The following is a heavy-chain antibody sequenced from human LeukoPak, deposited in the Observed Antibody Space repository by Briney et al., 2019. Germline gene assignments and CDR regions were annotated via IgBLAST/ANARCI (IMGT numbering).Heavy chain of an antibody. CDR3: ARRGYDSGSYFNY. D-gene: IGHD1-26*01. CDR1: GYSFTSYW. Sequence: GESLKISCKGSGYSFTSYWISWVRQMPGKGLEWMGRIDPGDSETNYSPSLQGHVTISADKSISTAYLQWSSLKASDTAMYYCARRGYDSGSYFNYWGQGTLVTVYS. V-gene: IGHV5-10-1*01. CDR2: IDPGDSET. J-gene: IGHJ4*02.